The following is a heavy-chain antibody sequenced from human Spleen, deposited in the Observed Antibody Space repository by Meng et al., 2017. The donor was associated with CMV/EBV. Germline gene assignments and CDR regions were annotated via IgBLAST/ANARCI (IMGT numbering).Heavy chain of an antibody. D-gene: IGHD3-3*01. CDR1: GGSISSSSYY. V-gene: IGHV4-39*02. CDR3: ARDRNQVYGVVVPYYYYSYGMDV. CDR2: IYYSGNT. J-gene: IGHJ6*02. Sequence: SETLSLTCTVSGGSISSSSYYWGWIRQPPGKGLEWIGSIYYSGNTYYNPSLKSRVTISLDTSKNQFSLKLRSVTATDTAVYYCARDRNQVYGVVVPYYYYSYGMDVWGHGTTVTVSS.